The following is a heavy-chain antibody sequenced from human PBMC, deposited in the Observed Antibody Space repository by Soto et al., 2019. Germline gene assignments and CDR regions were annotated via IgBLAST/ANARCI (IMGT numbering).Heavy chain of an antibody. CDR2: ISGSGGST. CDR3: AKDGDIVVVVAATRGYDY. CDR1: GFTFSSYA. J-gene: IGHJ4*02. V-gene: IGHV3-23*01. Sequence: EVQLLESGGGLVQPGGSLRLSCAASGFTFSSYAMSWVRQAPGKGLEWVSAISGSGGSTYYADSVKGRFTISRDNSKNTXYLQMNSLRAEDTAVYYCAKDGDIVVVVAATRGYDYWGQGTLVTVSS. D-gene: IGHD2-15*01.